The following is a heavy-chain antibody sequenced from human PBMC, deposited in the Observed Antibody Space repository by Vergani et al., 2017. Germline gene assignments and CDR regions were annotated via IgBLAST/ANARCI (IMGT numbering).Heavy chain of an antibody. V-gene: IGHV4-4*07. D-gene: IGHD3-10*01. CDR1: VGSISNYY. CDR2: IYTSGST. Sequence: QVQLQESGPGLVKPSETLSLTCTVSVGSISNYYWSWIRQPAGKGLEWIGRIYTSGSTNYNPSLKSRVTMSVDTSKNQFSLKLTSVTAADTAVYYCARDRIALGEDAFDIWGQGTMVTVSS. CDR3: ARDRIALGEDAFDI. J-gene: IGHJ3*02.